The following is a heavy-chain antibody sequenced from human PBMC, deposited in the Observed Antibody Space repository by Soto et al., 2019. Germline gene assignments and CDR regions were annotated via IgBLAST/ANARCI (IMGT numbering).Heavy chain of an antibody. CDR3: ARTSGSYDY. D-gene: IGHD1-26*01. CDR1: GYTFTNYA. Sequence: QVQLVQSGAEEKKPGASVKVSCKASGYTFTNYAMHWVRQAPGQRLEWMGWINTGNGDTKYSQKXQXXXTXXRDTSASTAYMELSSLRSEDTAVYYCARTSGSYDYWGQGTLVTVSS. CDR2: INTGNGDT. J-gene: IGHJ4*02. V-gene: IGHV1-3*04.